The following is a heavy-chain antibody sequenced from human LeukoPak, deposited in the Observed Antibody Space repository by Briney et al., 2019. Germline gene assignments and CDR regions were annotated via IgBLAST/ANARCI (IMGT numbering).Heavy chain of an antibody. CDR3: ARVEDTAMVTQIDY. D-gene: IGHD5-18*01. CDR2: INAGNGNT. Sequence: ASVKVSCKASGYTFTSYAMHRVRQAPGQRLEWMGWINAGNGNTKYSQKLQGRVTMTTDTSTSTAYMELRSLRSDDTAVYYCARVEDTAMVTQIDYWGQGTLVTVSS. V-gene: IGHV1-3*01. J-gene: IGHJ4*02. CDR1: GYTFTSYA.